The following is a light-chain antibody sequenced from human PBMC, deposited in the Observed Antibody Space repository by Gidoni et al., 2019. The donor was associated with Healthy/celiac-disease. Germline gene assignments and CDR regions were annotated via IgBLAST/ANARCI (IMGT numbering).Light chain of an antibody. V-gene: IGLV2-14*03. CDR3: SSYTSSSTLVV. CDR1: SSDVGGYNY. J-gene: IGLJ2*01. Sequence: QPALTQLAPVSGSPGQPITIPCTGTSSDVGGYNYVSWYQQHPGKAPKLMIYDVSNRPSGVSNRFSGSKSGNTASLTISGLQAEDEADYYCSSYTSSSTLVVFGGGTKLTVL. CDR2: DVS.